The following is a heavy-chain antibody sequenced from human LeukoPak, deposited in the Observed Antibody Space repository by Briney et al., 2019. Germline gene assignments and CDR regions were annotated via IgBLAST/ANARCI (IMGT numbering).Heavy chain of an antibody. CDR2: IRSSGDTT. J-gene: IGHJ4*02. CDR1: GFTFSDYA. D-gene: IGHD3-10*01. V-gene: IGHV3-23*01. Sequence: GGSLRLSCAASGFTFSDYAMDWVRQAPGKGLEWVSVIRSSGDTTYYADFVKGRFTISRDNSKNTLYLQMNSLRAEDTAVYYCAKGYYASGSSLPAFDYWGQGTLVIVSA. CDR3: AKGYYASGSSLPAFDY.